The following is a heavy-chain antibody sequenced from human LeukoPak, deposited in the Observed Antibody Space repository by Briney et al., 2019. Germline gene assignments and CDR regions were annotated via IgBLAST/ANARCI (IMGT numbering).Heavy chain of an antibody. J-gene: IGHJ4*02. CDR3: ARVEVLYSSSWITTDY. V-gene: IGHV4-59*08. CDR1: GGSINNY. CDR2: IYYSGST. D-gene: IGHD6-13*01. Sequence: SETLSLTCTVSGGSINNYWSWIRQPPGKGLEWIGYIYYSGSTNYNPSLKSRVTISVDTSKNQFSLKLSSVTAADTAVYYCARVEVLYSSSWITTDYWGQGTLVTVSP.